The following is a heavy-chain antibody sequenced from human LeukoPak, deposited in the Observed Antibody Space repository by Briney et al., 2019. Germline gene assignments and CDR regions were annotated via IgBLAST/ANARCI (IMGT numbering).Heavy chain of an antibody. V-gene: IGHV1-8*02. J-gene: IGHJ4*02. CDR2: MNPNSGNT. Sequence: ASEKVSCKASGYTFTSYGISWGRQAPGQGLEWMGWMNPNSGNTGYAQKFQGRVTMTRNTSISTAYMELSSLRSEDTAVYYCARAKSRSLDYWGQGTLVTVSS. CDR3: ARAKSRSLDY. CDR1: GYTFTSYG.